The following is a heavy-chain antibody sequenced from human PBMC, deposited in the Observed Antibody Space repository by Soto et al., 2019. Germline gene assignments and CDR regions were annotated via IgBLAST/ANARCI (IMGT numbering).Heavy chain of an antibody. V-gene: IGHV4-34*01. CDR1: GGSFSCYY. D-gene: IGHD1-26*01. CDR3: ARGLVGASYFDY. Sequence: SETLSLTCAVYGGSFSCYYWSWIRQPPGKGLEWIGEINHSGSTNYNPSLKSRVTISVDTSKNQFSLKLSSVTAADTAVYYCARGLVGASYFDYWGQGTLVTVSS. J-gene: IGHJ4*02. CDR2: INHSGST.